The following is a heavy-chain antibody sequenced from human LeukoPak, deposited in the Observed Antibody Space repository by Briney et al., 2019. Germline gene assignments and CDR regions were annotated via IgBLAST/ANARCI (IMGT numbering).Heavy chain of an antibody. J-gene: IGHJ4*02. Sequence: PGGSLRLSCAASGFRFNTYWMSWVRQAPGKGLEWVSAISDSGNTYHADSVKGRFTISRDSSKNTLFLQMNRLRPEDAAVYYCAKAPVTTCRGAYCYPFDYWGQGTLVTVSS. CDR1: GFRFNTYW. D-gene: IGHD2-21*01. V-gene: IGHV3-23*01. CDR2: ISDSGNT. CDR3: AKAPVTTCRGAYCYPFDY.